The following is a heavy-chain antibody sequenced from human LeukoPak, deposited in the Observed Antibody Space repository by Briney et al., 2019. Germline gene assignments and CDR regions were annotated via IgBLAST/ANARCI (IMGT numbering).Heavy chain of an antibody. Sequence: SVTVSCKASGYTFTSYGISWVRQAPGQGLEWMGRIIPILGIANYAQKFQGRVTITADKSTSTAYMELSSLRSEDTAVYYCATSTYYYDSSGYIFDYWGQGTLVTVSS. CDR3: ATSTYYYDSSGYIFDY. V-gene: IGHV1-69*04. CDR2: IIPILGIA. CDR1: GYTFTSYG. D-gene: IGHD3-22*01. J-gene: IGHJ4*02.